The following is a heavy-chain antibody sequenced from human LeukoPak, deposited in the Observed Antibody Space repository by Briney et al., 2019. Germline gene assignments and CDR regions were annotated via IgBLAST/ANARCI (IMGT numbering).Heavy chain of an antibody. Sequence: GGSLRLSCAASGFTFSSYSMNWARQAPGKGLEWVSSISSSSSNIHYADSVKGRFTISRDNAKNTLYLQMNSLRAEDTAVYYCAKGGYDSSGYSYWGQGTLVTVSS. CDR2: ISSSSSNI. D-gene: IGHD3-22*01. CDR1: GFTFSSYS. CDR3: AKGGYDSSGYSY. V-gene: IGHV3-21*04. J-gene: IGHJ4*02.